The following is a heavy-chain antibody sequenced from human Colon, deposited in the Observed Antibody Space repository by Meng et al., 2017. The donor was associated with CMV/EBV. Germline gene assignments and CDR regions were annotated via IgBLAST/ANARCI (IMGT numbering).Heavy chain of an antibody. Sequence: VSGDSLRSSLKDGGWVRQSPGKGLEWIASFQYSGGANYNPSLKSRVTISVDTSKNQLSLSLRSVTAADTAVYYCARDMGTVNSGFDVWGQGALVTVSS. D-gene: IGHD4-11*01. V-gene: IGHV4-39*07. J-gene: IGHJ4*02. CDR1: GDSLRSSLKD. CDR3: ARDMGTVNSGFDV. CDR2: FQYSGGA.